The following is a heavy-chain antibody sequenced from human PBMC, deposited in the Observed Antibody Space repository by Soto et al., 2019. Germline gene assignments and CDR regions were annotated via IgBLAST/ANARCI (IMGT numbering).Heavy chain of an antibody. J-gene: IGHJ3*02. V-gene: IGHV1-18*01. D-gene: IGHD1-26*01. CDR1: GYTFTSYG. CDR2: ISAYNGNT. Sequence: QVQLVQSGAEVKKPGASVKVSCKASGYTFTSYGISWVRQAPGQGLEWMGWISAYNGNTNYAQKLQGRVTMTTDTTTSTAYMELRSLRSDDTAVYYCARDSNGSRELLLYAFDIWGQGTMVTVSS. CDR3: ARDSNGSRELLLYAFDI.